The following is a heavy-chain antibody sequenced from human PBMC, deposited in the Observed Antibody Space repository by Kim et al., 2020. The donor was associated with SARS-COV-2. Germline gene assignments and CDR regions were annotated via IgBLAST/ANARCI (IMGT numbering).Heavy chain of an antibody. Sequence: RYNPSFQGQVSVSVDKSINTAYLRWTSLKASDTAIYYCARRGSGNFDYFDYWGQGTLVTVSS. CDR3: ARRGSGNFDYFDY. V-gene: IGHV5-51*01. J-gene: IGHJ4*02. D-gene: IGHD1-26*01.